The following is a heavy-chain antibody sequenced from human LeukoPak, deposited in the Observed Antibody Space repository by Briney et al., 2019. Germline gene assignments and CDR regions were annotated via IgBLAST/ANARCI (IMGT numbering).Heavy chain of an antibody. Sequence: GASVKASCKASGYTFTGYYMHWVRQAPGQGLEWMGWINPNSGGTNYAQKFRGRVTMTRDTSNSTAYMDLSRLRSDDTAVYYCARDDDFVDYWGQGSLVTVSS. CDR3: ARDDDFVDY. V-gene: IGHV1-2*02. J-gene: IGHJ4*02. D-gene: IGHD1-1*01. CDR1: GYTFTGYY. CDR2: INPNSGGT.